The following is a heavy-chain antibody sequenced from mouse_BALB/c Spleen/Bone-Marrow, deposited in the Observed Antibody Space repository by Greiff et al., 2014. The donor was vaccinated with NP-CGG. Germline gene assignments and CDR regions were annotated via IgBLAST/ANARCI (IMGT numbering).Heavy chain of an antibody. CDR1: GYTFSSYR. D-gene: IGHD1-1*01. J-gene: IGHJ1*01. CDR3: AREDGLWYFDV. V-gene: IGHV1-9*01. CDR2: ILPGSGST. Sequence: VQLVESGAELMKPGASVKISCKATGYTFSSYRIEWVKQRPGHGLEWIGEILPGSGSTNYNEKFKGKATFTADTSSNTAYMQLSSLTSEDSAVYYCAREDGLWYFDVWGAGTTVTVSS.